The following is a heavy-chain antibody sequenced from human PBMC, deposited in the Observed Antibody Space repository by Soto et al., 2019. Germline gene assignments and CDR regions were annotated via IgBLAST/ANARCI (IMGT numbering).Heavy chain of an antibody. Sequence: ASVKVSCKASGYTFTSYAMHWVRQAPGQRLEWMGWINAGNGNTKYSQKFQGRVTITRDTSASTAYMDLSSLRSEDTAVYYCAREGVEMATMPFDYWGQGTLVTVSS. CDR3: AREGVEMATMPFDY. V-gene: IGHV1-3*01. CDR1: GYTFTSYA. D-gene: IGHD5-12*01. J-gene: IGHJ4*02. CDR2: INAGNGNT.